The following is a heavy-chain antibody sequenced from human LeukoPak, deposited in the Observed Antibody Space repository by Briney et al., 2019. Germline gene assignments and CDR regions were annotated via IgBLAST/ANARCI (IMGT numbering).Heavy chain of an antibody. Sequence: ASVKVSCKASGYTFTSYGISWVRQAPGQGLEWMGWISAYNGNTNYAQKLQGRVTMTTDTSTSTAYMELRSLRSDDTAVYYCARDRSSLYGSATFDYWGQGTLVTVSS. V-gene: IGHV1-18*01. CDR1: GYTFTSYG. CDR2: ISAYNGNT. D-gene: IGHD3-10*01. CDR3: ARDRSSLYGSATFDY. J-gene: IGHJ4*02.